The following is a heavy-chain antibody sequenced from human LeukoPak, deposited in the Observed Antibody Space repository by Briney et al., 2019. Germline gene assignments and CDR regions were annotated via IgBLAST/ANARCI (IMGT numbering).Heavy chain of an antibody. CDR3: ASAGSDSVDY. CDR2: TYYSGST. CDR1: GGSISSSSYY. Sequence: SETLSLTRTVSGGSISSSSYYWGWIRQPPGKGLEWIGSTYYSGSTYYNPSLESRVTISVDTSKNQFSLKLSSVTAADTAVYYCASAGSDSVDYWGEGTLVTVSS. J-gene: IGHJ4*02. D-gene: IGHD1-26*01. V-gene: IGHV4-39*01.